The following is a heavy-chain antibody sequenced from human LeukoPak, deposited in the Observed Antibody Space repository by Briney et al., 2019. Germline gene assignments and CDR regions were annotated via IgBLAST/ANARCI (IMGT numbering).Heavy chain of an antibody. CDR1: GFSFSDYY. CDR2: ISDTGTNI. Sequence: GGSLRLSCAASGFSFSDYYMSWIRQAPGKGLEWVSYISDTGTNIYYADSVKGRVTISRDNAKNSLYLQMNSLRAEDTAVYYCARDLRRVRGEGACFDYWGQGTLVTVSS. CDR3: ARDLRRVRGEGACFDY. J-gene: IGHJ4*02. D-gene: IGHD3-10*01. V-gene: IGHV3-11*01.